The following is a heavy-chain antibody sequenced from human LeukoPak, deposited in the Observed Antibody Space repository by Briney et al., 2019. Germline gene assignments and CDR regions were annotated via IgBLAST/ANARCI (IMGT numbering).Heavy chain of an antibody. J-gene: IGHJ5*02. V-gene: IGHV1-2*02. Sequence: ASVKVSCKASGYIFTSYYMHWVRQAPGQGLEWMGWINPNSGGTNYAQRFQGRVTMTRDTSISTAYMELSRLRSDDTAVYYCARDPPYYYDSSGAFDPWGQGTLVTVSS. CDR2: INPNSGGT. D-gene: IGHD3-22*01. CDR1: GYIFTSYY. CDR3: ARDPPYYYDSSGAFDP.